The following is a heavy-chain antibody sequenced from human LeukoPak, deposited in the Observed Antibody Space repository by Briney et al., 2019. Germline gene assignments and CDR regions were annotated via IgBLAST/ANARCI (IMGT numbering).Heavy chain of an antibody. CDR1: GGSISSSSYY. CDR3: ARGVPPGYPWNNWFDP. V-gene: IGHV4-39*07. CDR2: IYYSGST. Sequence: SETLSLTCTVSGGSISSSSYYWGWIRQPPGKGLEWIGSIYYSGSTYYNPSLKSRVTISVDTSKNQFSLKLSSVTAADTAVYYCARGVPPGYPWNNWFDPWGQGTLVTVSS. J-gene: IGHJ5*02. D-gene: IGHD3-9*01.